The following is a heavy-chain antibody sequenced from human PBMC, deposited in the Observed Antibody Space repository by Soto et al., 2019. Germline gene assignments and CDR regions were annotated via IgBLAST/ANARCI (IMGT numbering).Heavy chain of an antibody. CDR2: ISYDGSNK. Sequence: GGSLRLSCAASGFTFSSSAMHWVRQAPGKGLEWVAVISYDGSNKYYADSVKGRFTISRDNSKNTLYLQMNSLRAEDTAVYYYAKDLHPMDVWGQGTTVTVSS. V-gene: IGHV3-30-3*01. CDR1: GFTFSSSA. J-gene: IGHJ6*02. CDR3: AKDLHPMDV.